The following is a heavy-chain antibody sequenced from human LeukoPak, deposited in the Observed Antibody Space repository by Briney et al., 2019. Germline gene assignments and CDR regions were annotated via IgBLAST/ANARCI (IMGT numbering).Heavy chain of an antibody. CDR1: GGSLRGQH. CDR2: IFSSGNT. Sequence: SETLSLTCLVSGGSLRGQHWNWIRQPPGKGLEWIGYIFSSGNTNSNPSLRSRLTLSLDASKNQFSLKLKSVTAADTAVYYCARDGGARSFTNGLNWFDPWGQGILVTVSS. J-gene: IGHJ5*02. D-gene: IGHD2-8*01. V-gene: IGHV4-59*11. CDR3: ARDGGARSFTNGLNWFDP.